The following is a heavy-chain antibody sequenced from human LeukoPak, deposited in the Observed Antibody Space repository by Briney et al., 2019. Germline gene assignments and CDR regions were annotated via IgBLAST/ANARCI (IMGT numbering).Heavy chain of an antibody. D-gene: IGHD3-10*01. CDR2: ISGSGDST. V-gene: IGHV3-23*01. J-gene: IGHJ3*02. CDR3: ARGRHYYGSGSYYNGDAFDI. CDR1: GFTFSTYA. Sequence: PGGSLRLSCAASGFTFSTYAVNWVRQAPGKGLEWVSTISGSGDSTYYADSVKGRFTISRDNSKDTLYLQMSSVRVDDTAVYYCARGRHYYGSGSYYNGDAFDIWGQGTMVTVSS.